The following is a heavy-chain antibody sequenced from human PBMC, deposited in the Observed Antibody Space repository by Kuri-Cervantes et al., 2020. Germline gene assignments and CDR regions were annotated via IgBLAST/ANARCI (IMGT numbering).Heavy chain of an antibody. D-gene: IGHD3-10*01. Sequence: GESLKISCAASGFTFSSYGMHWVRQAPGKGLEWVAVISYDGSNKYYADSVKGRFTISGDNSKNTLYLQMNSLRAEDTAVYYCAKGRYYYGSGSYRDGMDVWGQGTTVTVSS. J-gene: IGHJ6*02. V-gene: IGHV3-30*18. CDR3: AKGRYYYGSGSYRDGMDV. CDR2: ISYDGSNK. CDR1: GFTFSSYG.